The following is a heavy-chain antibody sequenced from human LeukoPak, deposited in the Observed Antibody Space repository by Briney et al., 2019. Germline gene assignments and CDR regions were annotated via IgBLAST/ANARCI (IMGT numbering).Heavy chain of an antibody. V-gene: IGHV3-53*01. J-gene: IGHJ4*02. CDR2: IYSDGRT. D-gene: IGHD2-21*01. CDR1: GFTVSSNY. Sequence: PGGSLRLSCAASGFTVSSNYMSWVRQAPGKGLEWVSIIYSDGRTNYADSVKGRFTISRDNSKNTLYLQMNSLRAEDTAVYYCARALFFDCWGQGTLVTLSS. CDR3: ARALFFDC.